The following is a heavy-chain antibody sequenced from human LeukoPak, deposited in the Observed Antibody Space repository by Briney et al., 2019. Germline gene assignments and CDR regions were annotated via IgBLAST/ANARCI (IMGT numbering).Heavy chain of an antibody. CDR3: ARDRGELGTPVNWFDP. V-gene: IGHV4-30-2*01. Sequence: SETLSLTCTVSGGSISSGGYYWSWIRQPPGKGLEWIGYIYHSGSTYYNPSLKSRVTISVDRSKNQFSLKLSSVTAADTAVYYCARDRGELGTPVNWFDPWGQGTLVTVSS. CDR2: IYHSGST. J-gene: IGHJ5*02. CDR1: GGSISSGGYY. D-gene: IGHD7-27*01.